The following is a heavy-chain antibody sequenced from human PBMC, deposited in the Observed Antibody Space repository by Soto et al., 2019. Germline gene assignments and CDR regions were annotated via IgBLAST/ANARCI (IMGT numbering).Heavy chain of an antibody. J-gene: IGHJ6*02. CDR3: ASQKVVVVPAAMAYYYGMDV. D-gene: IGHD2-2*01. CDR1: GFTFSSYS. CDR2: ISSSSSTI. V-gene: IGHV3-48*02. Sequence: GGSLRLSCAASGFTFSSYSMNWVRQAPGKGLEWVSYISSSSSTIYYADSVKGRFTISRDNAKNSLYLQMNSLRDEDTAVYYCASQKVVVVPAAMAYYYGMDVWGQGTTVTVSS.